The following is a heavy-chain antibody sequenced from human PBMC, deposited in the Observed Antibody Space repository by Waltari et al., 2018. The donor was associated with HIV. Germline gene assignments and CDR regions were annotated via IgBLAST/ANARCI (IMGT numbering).Heavy chain of an antibody. CDR3: ARGEDSSGYTHMSPYYWYFDL. CDR1: GYSISSGYY. V-gene: IGHV4-38-2*01. Sequence: QVQLQESGPGLVKPSETLSLTCAVSGYSISSGYYWGWVRQPPGTGLEWIGSIYHSGSTYYNPSLKSRVTISVDTSKNQFSLKLSSVTAADTAVYYCARGEDSSGYTHMSPYYWYFDLWGRGTLVTVSS. D-gene: IGHD3-22*01. J-gene: IGHJ2*01. CDR2: IYHSGST.